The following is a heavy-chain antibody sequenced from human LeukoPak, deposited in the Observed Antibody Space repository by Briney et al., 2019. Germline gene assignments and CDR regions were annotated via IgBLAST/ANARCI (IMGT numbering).Heavy chain of an antibody. J-gene: IGHJ2*01. CDR3: AKDSTELRWYFDL. D-gene: IGHD4-11*01. Sequence: GGSLRLSCAASGLTFSSYAMSWARHAPGKGLEWVSAISASGGSTYYADSVKGRFSIYRDNSKNTLYLQMNSLRVDDTDVYYCAKDSTELRWYFDLRGRGTLVTVSS. V-gene: IGHV3-23*01. CDR2: ISASGGST. CDR1: GLTFSSYA.